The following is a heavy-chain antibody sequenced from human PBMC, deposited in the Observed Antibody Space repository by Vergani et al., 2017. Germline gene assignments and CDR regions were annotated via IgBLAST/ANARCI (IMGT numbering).Heavy chain of an antibody. CDR2: IYYTGST. CDR3: AKGWVSGWYGELGY. J-gene: IGHJ4*02. CDR1: GGSISSYY. Sequence: QVQLQESGPGLVKPSETLSLTCTVSGGSISSYYWTWIRQPPGKGLEWIGNIYYTGSTNYNPSLQSRVTMSVDTSNNQFSLRLSTVTAADTADYYCAKGWVSGWYGELGYWGQGTLVTVSS. V-gene: IGHV4-59*01. D-gene: IGHD6-19*01.